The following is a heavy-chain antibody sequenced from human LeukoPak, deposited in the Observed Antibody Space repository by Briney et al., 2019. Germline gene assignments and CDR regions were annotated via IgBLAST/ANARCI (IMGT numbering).Heavy chain of an antibody. CDR1: GGSISSYY. V-gene: IGHV4-4*07. D-gene: IGHD1-1*01. Sequence: SETLSLTCTVSGGSISSYYRSWIRQPAGKGLEWIGRIYTSGSTNYNPSLKSRITMSVDTSKNQFSLKLSSVTAADTAVYYCARGIGYGNYFDYWGQGTLVTVSS. CDR2: IYTSGST. CDR3: ARGIGYGNYFDY. J-gene: IGHJ4*02.